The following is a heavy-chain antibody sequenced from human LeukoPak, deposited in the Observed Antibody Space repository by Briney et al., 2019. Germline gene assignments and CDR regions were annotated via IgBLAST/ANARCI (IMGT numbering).Heavy chain of an antibody. V-gene: IGHV3-30*02. CDR3: AKDPPGKPPNWFDP. D-gene: IGHD3-10*01. CDR1: GFTFSSYG. J-gene: IGHJ5*02. Sequence: PGGSLRLSCAASGFTFSSYGMHWVRQAPGKGLEWVAFIRYDGSNKYYADSVKGRFTISRDNSKNTLYLQMNSLRAEDTAVYYCAKDPPGKPPNWFDPWGQGTLVTVSS. CDR2: IRYDGSNK.